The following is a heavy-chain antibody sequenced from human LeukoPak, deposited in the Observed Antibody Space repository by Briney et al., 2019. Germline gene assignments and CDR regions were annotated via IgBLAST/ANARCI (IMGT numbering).Heavy chain of an antibody. V-gene: IGHV3-53*01. D-gene: IGHD1-26*01. Sequence: GGSLRLSCAASGFTVSRYFMTWVRQAPGKGLEWVSLIYPGGDTYYPDSVRGRFTISRDNSKNTLYLQMNSLRTEDTAVYYCAREVGSGCYLAHTFDIWGQGTMVTVSS. CDR3: AREVGSGCYLAHTFDI. CDR2: IYPGGDT. CDR1: GFTVSRYF. J-gene: IGHJ3*02.